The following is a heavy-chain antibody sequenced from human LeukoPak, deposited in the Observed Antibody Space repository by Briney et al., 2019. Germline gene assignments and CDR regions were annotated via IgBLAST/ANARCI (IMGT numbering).Heavy chain of an antibody. CDR3: ARHMEGSLFYYGMEV. V-gene: IGHV4-39*01. Sequence: ETPCVTCTVSGGSISSSSYSWVWIRQPPGKGLQWIGNIFYNGSTYYNPSLKSRVTISADSSKNQFSLKLSSVTAADTAGYYCARHMEGSLFYYGMEVWGQGTPDPVSS. CDR2: IFYNGST. D-gene: IGHD2-15*01. J-gene: IGHJ6*02. CDR1: GGSISSSSYS.